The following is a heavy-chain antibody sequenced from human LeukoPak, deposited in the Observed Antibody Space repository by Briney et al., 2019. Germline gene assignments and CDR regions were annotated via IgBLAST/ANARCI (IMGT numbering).Heavy chain of an antibody. CDR1: GFTFDDYA. Sequence: GRSLRLSCAASGFTFDDYAMHWVRHAPGKGLEGVSGISWNSGSIGYADSVKGRFTISRDNAKNSLYLQMNSLRAEDTALYYCAKGIDFFDYWGQGTLVTVSS. CDR2: ISWNSGSI. V-gene: IGHV3-9*01. CDR3: AKGIDFFDY. D-gene: IGHD2-21*01. J-gene: IGHJ4*02.